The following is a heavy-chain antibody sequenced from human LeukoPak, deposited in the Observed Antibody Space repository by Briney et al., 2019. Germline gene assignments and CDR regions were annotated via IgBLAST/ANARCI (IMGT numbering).Heavy chain of an antibody. CDR3: AADTSGYDPYYYFDY. Sequence: ASVTVSCKASGFTFTSSAMQWVRQARGQRLAGIGWIVVGSGNTNYAQKFQERVTITSDMSTNTVYMELSSLRSEDTAVYYCAADTSGYDPYYYFDYWGQGTLVTVSS. J-gene: IGHJ4*02. CDR1: GFTFTSSA. CDR2: IVVGSGNT. D-gene: IGHD5-12*01. V-gene: IGHV1-58*02.